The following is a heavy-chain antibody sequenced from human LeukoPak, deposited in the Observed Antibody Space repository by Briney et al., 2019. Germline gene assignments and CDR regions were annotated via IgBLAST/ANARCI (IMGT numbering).Heavy chain of an antibody. V-gene: IGHV1-8*01. CDR3: ARAAGDLDY. CDR2: VNPNSGNT. Sequence: ASVKVSCKASGYTFTSYDINWVRQATGQGLEWVGWVNPNSGNTGSAQKFQGRVSMTRDTSISTAYMELSSLRSEDTAIYYCARAAGDLDYWGQGTLATVSS. CDR1: GYTFTSYD. J-gene: IGHJ4*02.